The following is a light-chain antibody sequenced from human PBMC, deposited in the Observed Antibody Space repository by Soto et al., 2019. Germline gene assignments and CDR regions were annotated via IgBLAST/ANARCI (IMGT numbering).Light chain of an antibody. Sequence: DIEISQSPSSLVASGGDTITITYLASHSLNRWLAWYQQKPGKAPNLLIYDASSLQSGVPSRFSGSGSGTEFALTISSLQPDDFATYYCQQYNTYSWTFGPGTKVDIK. CDR1: HSLNRW. CDR2: DAS. J-gene: IGKJ1*01. V-gene: IGKV1-5*01. CDR3: QQYNTYSWT.